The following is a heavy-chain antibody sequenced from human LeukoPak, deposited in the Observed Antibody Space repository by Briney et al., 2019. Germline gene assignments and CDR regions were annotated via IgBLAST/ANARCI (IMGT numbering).Heavy chain of an antibody. CDR3: ARGYYDFWSGYFNTWFDP. CDR1: GGSISSSSYY. CDR2: IYYSGST. V-gene: IGHV4-39*01. Sequence: SETLSLTCTVSGGSISSSSYYWGWIRQPPGKGLEWIGSIYYSGSTYYNPSLKSRVTISVDTSKNQFSLKLSSVTAADTAVYYCARGYYDFWSGYFNTWFDPWGQGTLVTVSS. J-gene: IGHJ5*02. D-gene: IGHD3-3*01.